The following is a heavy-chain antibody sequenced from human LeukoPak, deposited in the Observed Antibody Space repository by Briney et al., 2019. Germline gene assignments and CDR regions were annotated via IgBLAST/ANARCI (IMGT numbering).Heavy chain of an antibody. CDR3: ARETPGAGHFDY. CDR2: IKQDGSEQ. Sequence: PGGSLRLSCEASGFTFSSYWMNWVRQAPGKGLEWVANIKQDGSEQYYVDSVKGRFTISRDNAKNLLYLQMNSLRAEDTAVYYCARETPGAGHFDYWGQGSLVTVSS. CDR1: GFTFSSYW. V-gene: IGHV3-7*01. D-gene: IGHD7-27*01. J-gene: IGHJ4*02.